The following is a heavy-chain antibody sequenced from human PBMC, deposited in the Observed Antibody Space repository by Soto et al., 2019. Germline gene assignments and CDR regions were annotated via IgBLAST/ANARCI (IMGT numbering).Heavy chain of an antibody. CDR3: ARDAGYQLTGAFDI. D-gene: IGHD2-2*01. V-gene: IGHV4-59*01. Sequence: QVQLQESGPGLVKPSETLFLTCTVSGGPISTYYWSWIRQSPGKGLEWIGFISYIGTTQYNPSFKSRVTISVETSKNQFSLSLTSVSAADTAVYYCARDAGYQLTGAFDIWGPGTMVAVAS. J-gene: IGHJ3*02. CDR2: ISYIGTT. CDR1: GGPISTYY.